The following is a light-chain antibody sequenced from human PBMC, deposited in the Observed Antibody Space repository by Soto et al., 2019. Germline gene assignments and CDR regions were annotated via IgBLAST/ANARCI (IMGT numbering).Light chain of an antibody. Sequence: EIVLTQSPATLSLSPGERATLSCRASQSVSSYLAWYQQKPGQAPRLLIYDASNRATGIPARFSGSGSGTDFPLTISSLEPDDFAVYYCQQRSDWASTFGGGTKVQIK. CDR3: QQRSDWAST. V-gene: IGKV3-11*01. CDR1: QSVSSY. CDR2: DAS. J-gene: IGKJ4*01.